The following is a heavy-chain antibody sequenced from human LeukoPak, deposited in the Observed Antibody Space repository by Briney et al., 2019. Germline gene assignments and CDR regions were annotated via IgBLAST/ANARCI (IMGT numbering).Heavy chain of an antibody. D-gene: IGHD6-13*01. Sequence: GRSLRLSCAASGFTFSSYGMHWVRQAPGKGLEWVAVISYDGSNKYYADSVKGRFTISRDSSKNTPYLQMNSLRAEDTAVYYCASLPFRIAAAGTRVANDYWGQGTLVTVSS. J-gene: IGHJ4*02. CDR2: ISYDGSNK. V-gene: IGHV3-30*03. CDR3: ASLPFRIAAAGTRVANDY. CDR1: GFTFSSYG.